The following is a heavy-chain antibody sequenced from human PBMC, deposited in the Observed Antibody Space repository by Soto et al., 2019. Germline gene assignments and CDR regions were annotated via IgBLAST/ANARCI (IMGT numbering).Heavy chain of an antibody. D-gene: IGHD2-2*01. CDR1: GYTFTTYT. J-gene: IGHJ3*02. Sequence: QVQLVQSGAEVKKPGASVKVSCRASGYTFTTYTLLWVRQAPGQRLEWMAWINPGNGDTKYSQNFQGRVTATRDTTASTAYMEMSSLRSEDTATYCCARNQPGFQIGWAWALDIWGQGTMVTVSS. CDR2: INPGNGDT. CDR3: ARNQPGFQIGWAWALDI. V-gene: IGHV1-3*01.